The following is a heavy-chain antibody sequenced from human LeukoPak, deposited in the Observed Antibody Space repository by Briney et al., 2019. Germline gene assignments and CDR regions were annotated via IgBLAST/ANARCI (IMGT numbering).Heavy chain of an antibody. D-gene: IGHD3-10*01. V-gene: IGHV3-30*18. CDR1: GFTFSSYG. J-gene: IGHJ5*02. CDR2: ISYDGSNK. CDR3: GKGAMVRGQDEWFDP. Sequence: GGSLRLSCAASGFTFSSYGMHWARQAPGKGLEWVAVISYDGSNKYYADSVKGRFTISRDNSKNTLYLQMNSLRAEDTAVYYCGKGAMVRGQDEWFDPWGQGTLVTVSS.